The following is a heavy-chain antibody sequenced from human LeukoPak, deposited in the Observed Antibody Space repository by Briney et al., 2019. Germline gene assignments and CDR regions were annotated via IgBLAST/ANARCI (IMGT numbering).Heavy chain of an antibody. Sequence: SETLSLTCAVYGGSFSGYYWSWIRQPPGKGLERIGYIYTSGSTNYNPSLKSRVTMSVDTSKNQFSLKLSSVTAADTAVYYCARDIYGPFDYWGQGTLVTVSS. CDR3: ARDIYGPFDY. J-gene: IGHJ4*02. CDR1: GGSFSGYY. V-gene: IGHV4-4*08. D-gene: IGHD4-17*01. CDR2: IYTSGST.